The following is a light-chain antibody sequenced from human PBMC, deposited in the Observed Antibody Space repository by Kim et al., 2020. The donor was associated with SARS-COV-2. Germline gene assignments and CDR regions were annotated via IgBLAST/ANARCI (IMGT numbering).Light chain of an antibody. J-gene: IGKJ1*01. CDR1: QTINNY. CDR2: KAS. CDR3: QHYDSYPWT. Sequence: ASVGDRVTFTCRASQTINNYLAWCQQKPGTAPKVLIYKASNLESGVPSRFSGSGSGTEFILSISSLQPDDFATYYCQHYDSYPWTFGQGTKVDIK. V-gene: IGKV1-5*03.